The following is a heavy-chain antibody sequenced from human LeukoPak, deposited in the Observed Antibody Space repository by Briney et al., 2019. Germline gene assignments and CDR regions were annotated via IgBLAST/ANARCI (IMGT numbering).Heavy chain of an antibody. D-gene: IGHD6-6*01. CDR2: IWYDGSNK. CDR3: ARDSGRVAARRRGFDY. V-gene: IGHV3-33*08. CDR1: GFTFSSYG. J-gene: IGHJ4*02. Sequence: GGSLRLSCAASGFTFSSYGMHWVRQAPGKGLEGVAVIWYDGSNKYYADSVKGRFTISRDNSKNTLYLQMNSLRAEDTAVYYCARDSGRVAARRRGFDYWGQGTLVTVSS.